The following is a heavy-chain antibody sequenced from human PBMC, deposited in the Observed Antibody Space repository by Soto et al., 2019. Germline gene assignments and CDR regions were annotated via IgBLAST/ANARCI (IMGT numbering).Heavy chain of an antibody. CDR1: GGSISSGGYY. J-gene: IGHJ5*02. CDR3: ARGRYCSGGSCYPRFDP. V-gene: IGHV4-31*03. D-gene: IGHD2-15*01. Sequence: QVQLQESGPGLVKPSQTLSLTCTVSGGSISSGGYYWSWIRQHPGKGLEWIGYIYYSGSTYYNPSLTSRVTISVDTSKNQCSLKLSSVTAADTAVYYCARGRYCSGGSCYPRFDPWGQGTLVTVSS. CDR2: IYYSGST.